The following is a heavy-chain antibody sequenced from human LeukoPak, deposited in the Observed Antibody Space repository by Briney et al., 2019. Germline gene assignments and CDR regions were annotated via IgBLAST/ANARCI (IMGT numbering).Heavy chain of an antibody. CDR2: IYHSGST. CDR1: GGSFSGYY. Sequence: SETLSLTCAVYGGSFSGYYWSWIRQPPGKGLEWIGSIYHSGSTYYNPSLKSRVTISVDTSKNQFSLKLTSVTAADTAVYFCTRGLAAAYDYNWFDSWGQGTLVTVSS. D-gene: IGHD5-12*01. J-gene: IGHJ5*01. V-gene: IGHV4-34*01. CDR3: TRGLAAAYDYNWFDS.